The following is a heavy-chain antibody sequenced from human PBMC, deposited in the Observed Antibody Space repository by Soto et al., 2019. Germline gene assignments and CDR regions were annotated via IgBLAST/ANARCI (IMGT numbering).Heavy chain of an antibody. CDR3: ARTCRSGGSCYHEY. CDR2: VSVYNDDT. CDR1: GYTFSSFG. Sequence: ASVKVSCKASGYTFSSFGINWVRQAPGQGLEWVGWVSVYNDDTKYAQNFQGRVTLTTDTSTSTTYMEVGSLRSDDTAVYYCARTCRSGGSCYHEYWGEGTLVTVS. J-gene: IGHJ4*02. V-gene: IGHV1-18*01. D-gene: IGHD2-15*01.